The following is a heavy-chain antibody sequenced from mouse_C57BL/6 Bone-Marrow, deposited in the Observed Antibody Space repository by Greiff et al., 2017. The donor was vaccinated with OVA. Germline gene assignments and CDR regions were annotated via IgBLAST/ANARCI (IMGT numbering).Heavy chain of an antibody. CDR3: ARDDCDWYFDV. V-gene: IGHV7-1*01. J-gene: IGHJ1*03. CDR1: GFTFSDFY. CDR2: SRNKANDYTT. Sequence: EVKVVESGGGLVQSGRSLRLSCATSGFTFSDFYMEWVRQAPGKGLEWIAASRNKANDYTTEYSASVKGRFIVSRDTSQSILYLQMNALRADDTAFYYCARDDCDWYFDVWGTGTTVTVSS.